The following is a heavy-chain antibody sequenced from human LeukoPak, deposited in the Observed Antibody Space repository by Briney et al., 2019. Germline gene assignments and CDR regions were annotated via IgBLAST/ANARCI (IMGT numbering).Heavy chain of an antibody. CDR3: AKEEWLRRDYNGMDV. CDR1: GFTFSSYA. D-gene: IGHD5-12*01. V-gene: IGHV3-23*01. J-gene: IGHJ6*02. CDR2: ISGSGSST. Sequence: GGSLRLSCAASGFTFSSYAMSWVRQAPGKGLEWVSGISGSGSSTDYADSVKGWFTISRDNSKNTLYLQMNSLRAEDTAIYYCAKEEWLRRDYNGMDVWGQGTTVTVSS.